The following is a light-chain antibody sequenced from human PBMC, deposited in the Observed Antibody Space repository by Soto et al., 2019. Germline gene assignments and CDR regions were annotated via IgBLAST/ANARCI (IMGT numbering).Light chain of an antibody. CDR3: SSYTSSSIPV. CDR1: SSDVGGYNY. J-gene: IGLJ1*01. CDR2: DVS. Sequence: QSALNQPASVSGSPGQSITISCTGTSSDVGGYNYVSWYQQHPGKAPKLMIYDVSNRPSGVSNRFSGSKSGNTASLTISGLQAVDVAEYYCSSYTSSSIPVFG. V-gene: IGLV2-14*01.